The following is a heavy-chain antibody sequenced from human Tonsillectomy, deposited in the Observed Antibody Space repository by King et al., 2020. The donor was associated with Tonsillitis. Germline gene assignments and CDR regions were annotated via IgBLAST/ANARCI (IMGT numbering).Heavy chain of an antibody. Sequence: VQLVESGAEVEKPGESLKISCKGSGYNFTNYWIGWVRQMPGKGLEWMAIIYPGDSDSIYSPSFQGQVTISADKSISTAYLQWSSLKASDIAMYYCAGHFEAYCGGDCYSGAFDIWGRGTMVTVSS. D-gene: IGHD2-21*02. V-gene: IGHV5-51*01. CDR1: GYNFTNYW. CDR3: AGHFEAYCGGDCYSGAFDI. CDR2: IYPGDSDS. J-gene: IGHJ3*02.